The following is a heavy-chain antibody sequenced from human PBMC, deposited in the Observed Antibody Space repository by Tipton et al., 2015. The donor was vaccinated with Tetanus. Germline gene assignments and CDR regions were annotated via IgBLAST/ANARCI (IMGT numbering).Heavy chain of an antibody. J-gene: IGHJ4*02. V-gene: IGHV1-8*01. CDR3: ARRVYDSEETRIDY. Sequence: QSGAEVKKPGASVKVSCKASGYTFTSYDINWVRQATGQGLGWMGWMNPNSGNTGYAQKFQGRATMTRNTSISTAYMELSSLRSEDTAVYYCARRVYDSEETRIDYWGQGPLVTVSS. CDR2: MNPNSGNT. CDR1: GYTFTSYD. D-gene: IGHD3-22*01.